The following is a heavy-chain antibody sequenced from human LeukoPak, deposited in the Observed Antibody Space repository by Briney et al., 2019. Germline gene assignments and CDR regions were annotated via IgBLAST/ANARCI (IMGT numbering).Heavy chain of an antibody. CDR1: GFTFSSHW. J-gene: IGHJ4*02. CDR2: IKEDGSEK. Sequence: GGSLRLSCAASGFTFSSHWMNWVRQAPGKGLEWVANIKEDGSEKYYVDSVKGRFTISRDNAKNSLYLQMNSLRAEDTAVYYCARDYDFWSGYLDYWGQGTLVTVSS. V-gene: IGHV3-7*05. CDR3: ARDYDFWSGYLDY. D-gene: IGHD3-3*01.